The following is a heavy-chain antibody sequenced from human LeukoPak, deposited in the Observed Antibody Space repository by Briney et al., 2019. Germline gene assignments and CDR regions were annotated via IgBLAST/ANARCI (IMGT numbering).Heavy chain of an antibody. Sequence: GGSLRLSCAASGFTFSSYAMSWVRQAPGKGLERVSAISGSGGSTYYADSVKGRFTISRDNSKNTLYLQMNRLRAEDTAIYYCSKDALISYRGAWSQSDYWGQGTLVTVSS. V-gene: IGHV3-23*01. CDR2: ISGSGGST. CDR1: GFTFSSYA. D-gene: IGHD2-2*01. CDR3: SKDALISYRGAWSQSDY. J-gene: IGHJ4*02.